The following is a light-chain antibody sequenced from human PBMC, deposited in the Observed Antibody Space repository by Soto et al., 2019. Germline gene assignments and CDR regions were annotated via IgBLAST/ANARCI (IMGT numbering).Light chain of an antibody. Sequence: AIPMTQSPSSLSASVGDRVIITCRACQAIRNDLGWYQQKPGKAPKLLIYTASTLQSGVPSRFSGSGSGADFTLTIRSLQPEESATYYFLHDYSYPRTFGQGTKVEIK. CDR3: LHDYSYPRT. CDR2: TAS. CDR1: QAIRND. V-gene: IGKV1-6*01. J-gene: IGKJ1*01.